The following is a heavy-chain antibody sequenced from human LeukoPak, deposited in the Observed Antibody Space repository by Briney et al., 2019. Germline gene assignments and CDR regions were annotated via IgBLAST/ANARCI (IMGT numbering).Heavy chain of an antibody. J-gene: IGHJ4*02. V-gene: IGHV3-23*01. Sequence: GGSLRLSCAASGFTFSSYAMSWVRQAPGKGLEWVSAISGSGGSTYYADSVKGRFTISRDNSKNTLYLQMNSLRAENTAVYYCVKSPASGWYYFDYWGQGTLVTVSS. CDR2: ISGSGGST. CDR1: GFTFSSYA. D-gene: IGHD6-19*01. CDR3: VKSPASGWYYFDY.